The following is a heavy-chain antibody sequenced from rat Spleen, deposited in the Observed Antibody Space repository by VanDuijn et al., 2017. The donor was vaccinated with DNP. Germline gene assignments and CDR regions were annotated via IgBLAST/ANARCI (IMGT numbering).Heavy chain of an antibody. Sequence: EVQLVESGGGLVQPGRSLKLSCVASGFTFSDYNMAWVRQAPKKGLEWVATISYDGGTTYYRDSVKGRFTTSRDNVKSTLYLQMDSLRSEDTATYYCARPDYWGQGVMVTVSS. J-gene: IGHJ2*01. CDR3: ARPDY. V-gene: IGHV5-7*01. CDR2: ISYDGGTT. CDR1: GFTFSDYN.